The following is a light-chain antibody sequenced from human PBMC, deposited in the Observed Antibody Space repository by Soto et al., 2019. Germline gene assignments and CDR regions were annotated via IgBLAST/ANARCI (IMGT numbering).Light chain of an antibody. CDR3: QQRSSWPPT. J-gene: IGKJ4*01. CDR2: DAS. V-gene: IGKV3-11*01. CDR1: QSISNF. Sequence: EIVLTQSPATLSLSPGERATLSCRASQSISNFLAWYQQKAGQAPRLLIYDASNRATGIPARFSGSGSGTDFTITISSLEPEDFAVYYCQQRSSWPPTFGGGTKVEIK.